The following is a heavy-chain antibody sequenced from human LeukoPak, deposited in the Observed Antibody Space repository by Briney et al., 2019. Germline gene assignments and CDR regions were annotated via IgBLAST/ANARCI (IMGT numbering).Heavy chain of an antibody. V-gene: IGHV3-53*01. D-gene: IGHD2-21*01. Sequence: PGGSLRLSCAASGVTVGTNSMSWARQSPGKGLEWVSVIYGGGSTYNADSVNGRFTVSRDNSRNTLVLQKNNLRAEDTALYFCASAREYCGSAECYEYFQHWGQGTLVIVSS. CDR1: GVTVGTNS. CDR2: IYGGGST. CDR3: ASAREYCGSAECYEYFQH. J-gene: IGHJ1*01.